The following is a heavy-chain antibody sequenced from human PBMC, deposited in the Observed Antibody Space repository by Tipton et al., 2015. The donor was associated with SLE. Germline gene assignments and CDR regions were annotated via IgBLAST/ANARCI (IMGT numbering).Heavy chain of an antibody. CDR2: IYYSGST. CDR1: GGSISSGGYY. CDR3: ARSLGILTGYYKGSWDFDL. Sequence: TLSLTCTVSGGSISSGGYYWSWIRQHPGKGLEWLGYIYYSGSTYYNPSLKRRVTISVDTSKNQFSLKLSSVTAADTAVYYCARSLGILTGYYKGSWDFDLWGRGTLVTVSS. D-gene: IGHD3-9*01. J-gene: IGHJ2*01. V-gene: IGHV4-31*03.